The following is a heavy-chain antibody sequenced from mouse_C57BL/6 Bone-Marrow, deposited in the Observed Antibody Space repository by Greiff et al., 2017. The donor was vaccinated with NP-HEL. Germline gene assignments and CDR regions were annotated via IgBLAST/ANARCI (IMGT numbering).Heavy chain of an antibody. CDR2: IYPGDGDT. V-gene: IGHV1-82*01. CDR1: GYAFSSSW. J-gene: IGHJ3*01. D-gene: IGHD3-2*02. Sequence: VQLQQSGPELVKPGASVKISCKASGYAFSSSWMNWVKQRPGKGLEWIGRIYPGDGDTNYNGKFKGKATLTAGKSSSTAYMQLSSLTSEDSAVYFCARDSSGYAYWGQGTLVTVSA. CDR3: ARDSSGYAY.